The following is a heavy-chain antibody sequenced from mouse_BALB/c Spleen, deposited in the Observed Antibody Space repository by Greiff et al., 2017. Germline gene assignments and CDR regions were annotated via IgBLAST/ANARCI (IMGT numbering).Heavy chain of an antibody. CDR2: ISNGGGST. V-gene: IGHV5-12-2*01. J-gene: IGHJ3*01. D-gene: IGHD2-4*01. CDR3: ARTDYDYGFAY. Sequence: DVMLVESGGGLVQPGGSLKLSCAASGFTFSSYTMSWVRQTPEKRLEWVAYISNGGGSTYYPDTVKGRFTISRDNAKNTLYLQMSSLKSEDTAMYYCARTDYDYGFAYWGQGTLVTVSA. CDR1: GFTFSSYT.